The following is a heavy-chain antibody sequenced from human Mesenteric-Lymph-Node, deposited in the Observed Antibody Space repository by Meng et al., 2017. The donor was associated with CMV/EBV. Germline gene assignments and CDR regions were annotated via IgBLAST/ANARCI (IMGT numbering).Heavy chain of an antibody. CDR2: INPNGGGT. Sequence: KVSGKSYGYTSSSYDIHGVRQAPGQRLEWMGWINPNGGGTEYTQKFQGRVTMTRDTSISTAYMEVIRLRPDDTAVYYCARGELDFDYWGQGTLVTVSS. CDR3: ARGELDFDY. J-gene: IGHJ4*02. CDR1: GYTSSSYD. V-gene: IGHV1-2*02. D-gene: IGHD1-1*01.